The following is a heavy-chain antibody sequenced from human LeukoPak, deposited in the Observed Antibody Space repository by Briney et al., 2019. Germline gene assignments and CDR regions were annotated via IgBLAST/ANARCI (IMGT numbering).Heavy chain of an antibody. J-gene: IGHJ4*02. Sequence: SETLSLTCTVSGGSISSYYWSWIRQPPGKGLEWIGYIYYSGSTNYNPSLKSRVTISVDTSKNQFSLKLSSVTAADTAVYYCARGLSSSWEPYYFDYWGQGTLVTVSS. CDR1: GGSISSYY. V-gene: IGHV4-59*01. CDR2: IYYSGST. CDR3: ARGLSSSWEPYYFDY. D-gene: IGHD6-13*01.